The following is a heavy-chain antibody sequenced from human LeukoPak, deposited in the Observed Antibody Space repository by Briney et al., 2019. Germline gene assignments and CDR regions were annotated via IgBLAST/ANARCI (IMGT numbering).Heavy chain of an antibody. CDR2: IYSSGST. D-gene: IGHD6-13*01. V-gene: IGHV4-61*02. Sequence: SETLSLTCTVSGGSISSGTYYWSWIRQPAGKGLEWIGRIYSSGSTNYNPSLKSRVTISVDTSKNQFSLKLSSVTAADTAVYYCARVPRWISSSWLPHFDYWGQGTLVTVSS. CDR1: GGSISSGTYY. J-gene: IGHJ4*02. CDR3: ARVPRWISSSWLPHFDY.